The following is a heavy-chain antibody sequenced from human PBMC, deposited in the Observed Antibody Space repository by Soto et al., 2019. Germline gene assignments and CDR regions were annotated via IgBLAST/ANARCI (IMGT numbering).Heavy chain of an antibody. CDR3: AKFLQWSAEGFDY. CDR1: GFTFNTYA. V-gene: IGHV3-23*01. J-gene: IGHJ4*02. CDR2: ISGRGDST. D-gene: IGHD4-4*01. Sequence: GGSLRLSCVVSGFTFNTYAMGWVRQAPGQGLEWVSGISGRGDSTNYADSVKGRFTISRDNSKNTLFLQMNSLRVEDTAVYYCAKFLQWSAEGFDYWGRGTLVTVSS.